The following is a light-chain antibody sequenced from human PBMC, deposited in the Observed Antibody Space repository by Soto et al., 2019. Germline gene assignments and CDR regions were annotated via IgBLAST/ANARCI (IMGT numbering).Light chain of an antibody. CDR3: QQRANWPPVT. CDR1: QGIGST. J-gene: IGKJ1*01. Sequence: EIVLTQSPGTLSLSPGERATLSCKASQGIGSTLAWYQQKPGQTPKLLIFDASTRATGVPARFSGGGSGTEFSLTINSLQSEDFAVYFCQQRANWPPVTFGQGTKVDI. CDR2: DAS. V-gene: IGKV3-15*01.